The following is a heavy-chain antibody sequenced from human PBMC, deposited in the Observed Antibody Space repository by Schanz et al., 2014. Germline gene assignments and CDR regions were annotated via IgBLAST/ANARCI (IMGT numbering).Heavy chain of an antibody. J-gene: IGHJ6*02. D-gene: IGHD2-8*01. Sequence: EVQLVESGGGLVQPCRSLRLSCAASGFTFDDYAMHWVRQAPGKGLEWVSGISWNSGSIGYADSVKGRFTISRDDAKNFLYLQMNSLSAEDTALYYCAKERQNGVNRVGYYYGMAVWVQGTTVTVSS. CDR1: GFTFDDYA. CDR3: AKERQNGVNRVGYYYGMAV. CDR2: ISWNSGSI. V-gene: IGHV3-9*01.